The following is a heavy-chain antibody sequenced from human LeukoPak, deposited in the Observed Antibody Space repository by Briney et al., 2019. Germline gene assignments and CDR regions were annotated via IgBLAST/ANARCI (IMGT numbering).Heavy chain of an antibody. CDR2: IYCSGST. CDR3: ARDKGGSAQPGMDV. D-gene: IGHD3-10*01. J-gene: IGHJ6*02. V-gene: IGHV4-59*11. Sequence: SETLSLTCTVSGGSISSQYWSWIRQPPGKGLEWIVGYIYCSGSTNYNPSLKSRVTISVDSSKNQFSLKLSSVTAADTAVYYCARDKGGSAQPGMDVWGQGTTVPVTS. CDR1: GGSISSQY.